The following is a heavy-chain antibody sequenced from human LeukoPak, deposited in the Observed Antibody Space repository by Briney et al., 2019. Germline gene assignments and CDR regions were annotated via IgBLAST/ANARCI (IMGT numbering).Heavy chain of an antibody. CDR1: GGTFSSYA. CDR3: ARVQWLVHYFDY. CDR2: IIPIFGTA. J-gene: IGHJ4*02. Sequence: GASVKVSCKASGGTFSSYAISWVRQAPGQGLEWMGGIIPIFGTANYAQKFQGRVTITADKSTSTAYMELSSLRSEDTALYYCARVQWLVHYFDYWGQGTLVTVSS. V-gene: IGHV1-69*06. D-gene: IGHD6-19*01.